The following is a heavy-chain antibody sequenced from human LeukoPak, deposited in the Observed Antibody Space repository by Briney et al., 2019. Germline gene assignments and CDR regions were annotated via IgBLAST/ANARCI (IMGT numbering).Heavy chain of an antibody. V-gene: IGHV5-51*01. J-gene: IGHJ4*02. Sequence: GESLKISCKGSGYSFTSHWIGWVRQMPGKGLEWMGIIYPADSDTRYSPSFQGQVTISADKSINTAYLQWSSLRASDTAMYYCARLDRMAYYFDYWGQGTLVTVSS. CDR2: IYPADSDT. D-gene: IGHD3-22*01. CDR3: ARLDRMAYYFDY. CDR1: GYSFTSHW.